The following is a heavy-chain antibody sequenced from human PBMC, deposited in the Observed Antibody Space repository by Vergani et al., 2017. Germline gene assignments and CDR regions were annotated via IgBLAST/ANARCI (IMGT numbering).Heavy chain of an antibody. V-gene: IGHV3-23*04. CDR1: GFIFSTYA. D-gene: IGHD2/OR15-2a*01. CDR3: VKEKIDLGSYFFDS. Sequence: VQLVESGGGVVQPGGSLRLSCTASGFIFSTYAMSWVRQAPGKGLEWVSGISASGAPTYYADSVKGRVTISRDNSKNTVFLQMRSLRAEDTAIYYCVKEKIDLGSYFFDSWGHGILVTVSS. CDR2: ISASGAPT. J-gene: IGHJ4*01.